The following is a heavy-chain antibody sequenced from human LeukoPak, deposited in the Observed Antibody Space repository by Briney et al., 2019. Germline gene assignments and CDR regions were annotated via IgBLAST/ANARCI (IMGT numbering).Heavy chain of an antibody. CDR3: ARAGFGVYEGS. Sequence: PGGSLRLSCAASGFTFSSYSMNWVRQAPGRGLEWVSYISSSSSTIYYADSVKGRFTISRDNAKNSLYLQMNSLRAEDTAVYYCARAGFGVYEGSWGQGALVTVSS. V-gene: IGHV3-48*01. CDR2: ISSSSSTI. CDR1: GFTFSSYS. J-gene: IGHJ5*02. D-gene: IGHD5/OR15-5a*01.